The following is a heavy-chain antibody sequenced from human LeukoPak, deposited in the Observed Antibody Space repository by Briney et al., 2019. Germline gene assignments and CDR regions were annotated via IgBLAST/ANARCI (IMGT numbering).Heavy chain of an antibody. V-gene: IGHV1-58*02. CDR2: IVVGSSNT. Sequence: GASVKVSCKASGFTFTSSAMQWVRQARGQRLEWIGWIVVGSSNTNYAQKFQERVTITRDMSTSTAYMELSSLRSEDTAVYYCAAALIAAAGPTEWYNMDVWGQGTTVTVSS. CDR1: GFTFTSSA. J-gene: IGHJ6*02. D-gene: IGHD6-13*01. CDR3: AAALIAAAGPTEWYNMDV.